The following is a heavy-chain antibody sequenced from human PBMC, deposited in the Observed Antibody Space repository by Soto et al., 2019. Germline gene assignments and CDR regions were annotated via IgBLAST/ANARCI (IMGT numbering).Heavy chain of an antibody. CDR1: GFTFSSYG. CDR3: ARDLGSYYDFWSDPSARPGTSLGDY. D-gene: IGHD3-3*01. V-gene: IGHV3-33*01. Sequence: GGSLRLSCAASGFTFSSYGMHWVRQAPGKGLEWVAVIWYDGSNKYYADSVKGRFTISRDNSKNTLYLQMNSLRAEDTAVYYCARDLGSYYDFWSDPSARPGTSLGDYWGQGTLVTVSS. CDR2: IWYDGSNK. J-gene: IGHJ4*02.